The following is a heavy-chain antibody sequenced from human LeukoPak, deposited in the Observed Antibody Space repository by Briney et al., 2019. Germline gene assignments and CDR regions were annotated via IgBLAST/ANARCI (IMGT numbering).Heavy chain of an antibody. J-gene: IGHJ4*02. CDR3: ARDAQIPAAAYYFDY. CDR2: ISTDGRDI. Sequence: AGGSLRLSCAASGFTFSRYPMHWVRQAPGKGLEWVAVISTDGRDIKYADSVKGRFTISRDSSKNTLYLQMNSLRGDDTAVYYCARDAQIPAAAYYFDYWGQGTLVTVSS. V-gene: IGHV3-30*04. D-gene: IGHD6-13*01. CDR1: GFTFSRYP.